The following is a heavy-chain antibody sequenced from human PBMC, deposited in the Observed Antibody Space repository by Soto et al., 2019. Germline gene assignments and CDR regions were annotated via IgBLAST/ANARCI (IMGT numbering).Heavy chain of an antibody. D-gene: IGHD2-2*01. CDR3: AKDTCTTTNCYADY. Sequence: PGGSLRLSCAASRFTFNNYVMNWVRQAPGKGLEWVSGISGSGGNIYYADYVRGRFTISRDNSKNTLYLQMNSLRAEDTAVYYCAKDTCTTTNCYADYWGQGTLVTVSS. CDR2: ISGSGGNI. V-gene: IGHV3-23*01. CDR1: RFTFNNYV. J-gene: IGHJ4*02.